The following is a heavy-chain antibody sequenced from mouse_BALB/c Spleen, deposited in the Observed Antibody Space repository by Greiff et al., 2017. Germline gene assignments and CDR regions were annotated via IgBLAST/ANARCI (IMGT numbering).Heavy chain of an antibody. CDR3: ANIYYGNSWFAY. J-gene: IGHJ3*01. D-gene: IGHD2-1*01. CDR1: GYSITSGYY. CDR2: ISYDGSN. V-gene: IGHV3-6*02. Sequence: EVKLQESGPGLVKPSQSLSLTCSVTGYSITSGYYWNWIRQFPGNKLEWMGYISYDGSNNYNPSLKNRISITRDTSKNQFFLKLNSVTTEDTATYYCANIYYGNSWFAYWGQGTLVTVSA.